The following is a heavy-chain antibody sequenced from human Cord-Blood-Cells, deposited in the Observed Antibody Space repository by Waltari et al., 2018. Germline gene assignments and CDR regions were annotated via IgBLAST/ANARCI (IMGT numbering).Heavy chain of an antibody. V-gene: IGHV1-8*01. J-gene: IGHJ2*01. CDR1: GYTFPSYA. CDR2: MNPNSGNT. Sequence: QVQLVQSGAEVKKPGASVRVSCTASGYTFPSYAFNWVRQATGQGVEWMGWMNPNSGNTGYAQKFQGRVTMTRNTSISTAYMELSSLRSEDTAVYYCARVYWYFDLWGRGTLVTVSS. CDR3: ARVYWYFDL.